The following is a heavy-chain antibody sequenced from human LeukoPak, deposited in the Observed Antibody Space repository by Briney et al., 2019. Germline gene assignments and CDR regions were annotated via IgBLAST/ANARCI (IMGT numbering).Heavy chain of an antibody. J-gene: IGHJ6*03. Sequence: EASVKVSCKTSGGTFSSYAITWVRQTPGQGLEWMGGIIPIFGTTNYAQKFQDRVTITADKSTSIAYMKLSSLRSEDTAVYYCARVVGLTGYSSNWYSGYYYYMDVWGKGTTVTVSS. CDR1: GGTFSSYA. CDR3: ARVVGLTGYSSNWYSGYYYYMDV. V-gene: IGHV1-69*06. CDR2: IIPIFGTT. D-gene: IGHD6-13*01.